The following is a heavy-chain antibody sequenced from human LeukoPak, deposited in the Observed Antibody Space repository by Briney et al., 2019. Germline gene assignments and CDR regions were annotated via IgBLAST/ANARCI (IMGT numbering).Heavy chain of an antibody. CDR2: INPNSGGT. CDR3: ARDAKRLLWFGELFN. Sequence: AASVKVSCKASGYTFTGYYMHWVRQAPGQGLEWMGWINPNSGGTNYAQKFQGRVTITADESTSTAYMELSSLRSEDTAVYYCARDAKRLLWFGELFNWGQGTLVTVSS. CDR1: GYTFTGYY. D-gene: IGHD3-10*01. J-gene: IGHJ4*02. V-gene: IGHV1-2*02.